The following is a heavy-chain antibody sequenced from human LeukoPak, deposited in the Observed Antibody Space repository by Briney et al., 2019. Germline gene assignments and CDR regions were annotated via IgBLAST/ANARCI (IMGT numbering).Heavy chain of an antibody. CDR1: GGTFSGYH. CDR3: ARGFRVVIVPTAVPFDY. Sequence: PSETLSLTCGVYGGTFSGYHWSWIRQPPGKGLEWIGEINHSGGTNYNPSLKSRVTISGDTFKNQFSLKLSSVTAADTAVYYCARGFRVVIVPTAVPFDYWGQGTLVTVSS. J-gene: IGHJ4*02. D-gene: IGHD2-2*02. V-gene: IGHV4-34*01. CDR2: INHSGGT.